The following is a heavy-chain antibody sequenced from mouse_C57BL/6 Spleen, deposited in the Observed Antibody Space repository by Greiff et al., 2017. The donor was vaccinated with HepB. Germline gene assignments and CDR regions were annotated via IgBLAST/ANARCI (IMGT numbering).Heavy chain of an antibody. CDR2: IDPSDSYT. CDR3: AREGNRY. J-gene: IGHJ3*01. Sequence: VQLQQPGAELVKPGASVKLSCKASGYTFTSYWMQWVKQRPGQGLEWIGEIDPSDSYTNYNQKFKGKATLTVDTSSSTAYMQLSSLTSEDSAVYYCAREGNRYWGQGTLVTVSA. D-gene: IGHD2-1*01. CDR1: GYTFTSYW. V-gene: IGHV1-50*01.